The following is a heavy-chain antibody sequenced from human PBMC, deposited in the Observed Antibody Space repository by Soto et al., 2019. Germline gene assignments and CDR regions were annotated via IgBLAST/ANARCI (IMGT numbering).Heavy chain of an antibody. CDR3: AREINDSSDYYYFDY. J-gene: IGHJ4*02. V-gene: IGHV4-61*01. Sequence: SETLSLTCTVSGGSVSSGSYYWSWIRQPPGKGLEWIGYIYYSGSTNNNTSLKSRVTKSVDTSKNQYYLKLSSVTAADTAVYYCAREINDSSDYYYFDYWGQGTLVTVSS. D-gene: IGHD3-22*01. CDR1: GGSVSSGSYY. CDR2: IYYSGST.